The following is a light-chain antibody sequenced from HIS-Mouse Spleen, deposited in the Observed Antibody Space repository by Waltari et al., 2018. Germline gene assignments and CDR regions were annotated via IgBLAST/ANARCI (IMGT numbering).Light chain of an antibody. CDR3: GTWDSSLSAVV. J-gene: IGLJ2*01. CDR1: SPNIGNNY. V-gene: IGLV1-51*01. CDR2: DNN. Sequence: QSVLTQPPSVSAAPGQKVTIPCSGSSPNIGNNYVPRYQQLPGTAPKLLIYDNNKRPSGIPDRFSGSKSGTSATLGITGLQTGDEADYYCGTWDSSLSAVVFGGGTKLTVL.